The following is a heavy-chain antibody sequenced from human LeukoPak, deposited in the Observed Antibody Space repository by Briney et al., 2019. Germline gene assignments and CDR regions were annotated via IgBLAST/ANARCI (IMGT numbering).Heavy chain of an antibody. D-gene: IGHD6-13*01. V-gene: IGHV1-8*01. CDR3: ARGLAAAAHYYFDY. J-gene: IGHJ4*02. CDR1: RYTFTSYD. Sequence: ASVTVSCKASRYTFTSYDINWVRQATGQGLEWMGWMNPNSGNTGYAQKFQGRVTMTRNTSISTAYMELSSLRSEDTAVYYCARGLAAAAHYYFDYWGQGTLVTDSS. CDR2: MNPNSGNT.